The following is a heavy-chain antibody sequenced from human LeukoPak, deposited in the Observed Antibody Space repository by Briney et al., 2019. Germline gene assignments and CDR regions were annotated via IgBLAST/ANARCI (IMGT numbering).Heavy chain of an antibody. CDR3: ARAAAAAFDY. J-gene: IGHJ4*02. V-gene: IGHV3-7*05. CDR2: INQDGSEE. CDR1: GFSFSSYS. Sequence: PGGSLRLSCAASGFSFSSYSMTWVRQAPGKGLEWVANINQDGSEEYYVDSVKGRSTISRDNPKNSLYLQMNSLRAEDTAVYYCARAAAAAFDYWGQGTLVTVSS. D-gene: IGHD6-13*01.